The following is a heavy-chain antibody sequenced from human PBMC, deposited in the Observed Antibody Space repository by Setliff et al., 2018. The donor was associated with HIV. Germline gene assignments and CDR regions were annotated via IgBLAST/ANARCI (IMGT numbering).Heavy chain of an antibody. V-gene: IGHV4-61*09. J-gene: IGHJ4*02. CDR3: AREDDKLFDY. D-gene: IGHD3-22*01. Sequence: SETLSLTCTVSGGSISSGTYYWSWIRQPAGKGLEWIGHIYSTGNTNYNSSLKSRVTMSIETSKNQFSLKLTSVTAADTAVYYCAREDDKLFDYWGQGARVTFSS. CDR1: GGSISSGTYY. CDR2: IYSTGNT.